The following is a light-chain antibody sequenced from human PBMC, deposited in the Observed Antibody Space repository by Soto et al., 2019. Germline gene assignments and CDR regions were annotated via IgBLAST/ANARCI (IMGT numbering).Light chain of an antibody. Sequence: QSVLTQPASVSGSPGQSITISCTGTSSDVGGYNYVSWYQQHPGKAPKLMIYEVSNRPSGVSTRFSGSKSGNTASLTISGLQAEDEADYYCSSYISSNTLVFGGGTQLTVL. J-gene: IGLJ3*02. V-gene: IGLV2-14*01. CDR3: SSYISSNTLV. CDR2: EVS. CDR1: SSDVGGYNY.